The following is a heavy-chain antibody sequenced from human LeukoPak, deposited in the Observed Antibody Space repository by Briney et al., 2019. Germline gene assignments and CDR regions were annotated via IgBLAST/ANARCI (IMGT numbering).Heavy chain of an antibody. CDR2: IYYSGST. CDR1: GGSISSSCYY. CDR3: ASVVVPAEGAFDI. J-gene: IGHJ3*02. Sequence: SETLSLTCTVSGGSISSSCYYWGWLRQPPGKGLEWIGSIYYSGSTYYNPSLKSRVTISVDTSKNQFSLKLSSVTAADTAVYYCASVVVPAEGAFDIWGQGTMVTVSS. D-gene: IGHD2-2*01. V-gene: IGHV4-39*01.